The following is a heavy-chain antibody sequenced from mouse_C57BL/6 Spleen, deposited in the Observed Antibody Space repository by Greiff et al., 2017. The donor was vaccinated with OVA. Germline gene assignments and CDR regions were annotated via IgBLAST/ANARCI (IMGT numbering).Heavy chain of an antibody. J-gene: IGHJ1*03. V-gene: IGHV5-4*01. Sequence: EVQLVESGGGLVKPGGSLKLSCAASGFTFSSYAMSWVRQTPEKRLEWVATISDGGSYTYYPDNVKGRFTISRDNAKNNLYLQMSHLKSEDTAMYYCARDGLGRLYWYFDVWGTGTTVTVSS. CDR1: GFTFSSYA. CDR3: ARDGLGRLYWYFDV. D-gene: IGHD4-1*01. CDR2: ISDGGSYT.